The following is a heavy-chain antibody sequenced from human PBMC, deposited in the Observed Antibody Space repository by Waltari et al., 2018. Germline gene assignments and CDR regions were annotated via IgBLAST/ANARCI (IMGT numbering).Heavy chain of an antibody. D-gene: IGHD2-21*02. CDR3: ARSVSGGYSGN. CDR1: GYTFTSYA. J-gene: IGHJ4*02. V-gene: IGHV7-4-1*02. Sequence: QVQLVQSGSELKKPGASVKVSCRTSGYTFTSYAMNWGRQAPGQGLEWMGWIHTNTGNPSNAQGFTGRFVFSVDTSVSTAYLQISSLEAEDTAVYYCARSVSGGYSGNWGQGTLVTVSS. CDR2: IHTNTGNP.